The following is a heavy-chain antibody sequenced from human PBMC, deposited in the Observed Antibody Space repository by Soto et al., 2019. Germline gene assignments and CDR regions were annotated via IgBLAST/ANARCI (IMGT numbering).Heavy chain of an antibody. V-gene: IGHV1-69*01. CDR2: IIPIFGTA. CDR3: AGTKGAYYDYVWGSYRPFDY. CDR1: GGTFSSYA. J-gene: IGHJ4*02. D-gene: IGHD3-16*02. Sequence: QVQLVQSGAEVKKPGSSVKVSCKASGGTFSSYAISWVRQAPGQGLEWMGGIIPIFGTANYAQKFQGRVTITTDESTSTAYMELSSLRSEDTAVYYCAGTKGAYYDYVWGSYRPFDYWGQGTLVTVSS.